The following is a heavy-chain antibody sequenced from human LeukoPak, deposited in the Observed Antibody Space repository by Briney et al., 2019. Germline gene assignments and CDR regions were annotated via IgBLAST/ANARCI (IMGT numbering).Heavy chain of an antibody. CDR2: INSDGSST. D-gene: IGHD3-3*01. V-gene: IGHV3-74*01. J-gene: IGHJ6*02. CDR3: AREEWDYDFWSGYSEDYYYGMDV. Sequence: GGSLRLSCAASGFTFSSYWMHWVRQAPGKGLVWVSRINSDGSSTSYADSVKGRFTISRDNAKNTLYLQMNSLRAEDTAVYYCAREEWDYDFWSGYSEDYYYGMDVWGQGTTVTVPS. CDR1: GFTFSSYW.